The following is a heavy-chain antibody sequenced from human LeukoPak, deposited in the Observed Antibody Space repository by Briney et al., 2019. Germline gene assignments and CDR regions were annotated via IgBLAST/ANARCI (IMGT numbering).Heavy chain of an antibody. D-gene: IGHD2-2*01. CDR2: IYPGDSDT. V-gene: IGHV5-51*01. CDR1: GFSFTSYW. Sequence: GESLKISRKGSGFSFTSYWIGWVRQVPGKGLEWMGIIYPGDSDTRYSRSFQGQVNISANKSISTAYLQWSSLKASDTAMYYCARQGEEDIVVELRYWGQGTLVTVSS. CDR3: ARQGEEDIVVELRY. J-gene: IGHJ4*02.